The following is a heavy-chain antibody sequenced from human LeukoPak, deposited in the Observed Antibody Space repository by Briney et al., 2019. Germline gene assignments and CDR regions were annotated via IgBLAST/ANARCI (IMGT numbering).Heavy chain of an antibody. CDR3: AREHSYNWFDP. D-gene: IGHD3-3*02. CDR1: GVSITTSDNY. J-gene: IGHJ5*02. Sequence: KPSETLSLTCIVSGVSITTSDNYWRWIRQPPGKGLEGIWYIYYSGSTNYNPSLKSRVTISVDTSKNQFSLKLSSVTAADTAVYYCAREHSYNWFDPWGQGTLVTVSS. V-gene: IGHV4-61*08. CDR2: IYYSGST.